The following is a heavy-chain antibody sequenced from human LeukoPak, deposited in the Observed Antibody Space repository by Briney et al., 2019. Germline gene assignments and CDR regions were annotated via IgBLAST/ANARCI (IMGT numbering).Heavy chain of an antibody. CDR1: GFTFSDFY. CDR2: ISNSGSTI. V-gene: IGHV3-11*01. Sequence: GGSLRLSCAASGFTFSDFYMTWIRQAPGKGLEWVSYISNSGSTIYYADSVKGRFTISRDNAKNSLYLQMNSLRAEDMAVYYCARSADSSGYFREITLYYFDYWGQGTLVTVSS. D-gene: IGHD3-22*01. J-gene: IGHJ4*02. CDR3: ARSADSSGYFREITLYYFDY.